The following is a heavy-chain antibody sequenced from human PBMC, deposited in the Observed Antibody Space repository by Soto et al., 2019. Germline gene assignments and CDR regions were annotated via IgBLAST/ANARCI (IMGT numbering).Heavy chain of an antibody. V-gene: IGHV3-23*01. Sequence: EVQLLESGGGLVQPGGSLRLSCAASGFTFSNYAMNWVRQAPGKGLEWVSAISNSFSDGNTHYADSVKGRFTISRDNDKNTVVLEMNSLRAEDTAVYYCAKVFSPERGNYFDYWCQGTLVTVSS. D-gene: IGHD1-1*01. CDR3: AKVFSPERGNYFDY. CDR1: GFTFSNYA. CDR2: ISNSFSDGNT. J-gene: IGHJ4*02.